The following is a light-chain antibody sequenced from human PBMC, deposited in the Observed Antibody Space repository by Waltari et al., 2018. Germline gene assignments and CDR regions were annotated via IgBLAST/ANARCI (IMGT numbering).Light chain of an antibody. CDR2: DVY. J-gene: IGLJ1*01. V-gene: IGLV2-11*01. CDR3: CSYAGSFTWV. Sequence: QSALTQPRSVSGSPGQSVTISCPGTNSDVGGYKYVSWYQQHPDKAPRLIIYDVYTRSSGVPNRFSGSKSANTASLTISGLQSEDEADYYCCSYAGSFTWVFGTGTKVTVL. CDR1: NSDVGGYKY.